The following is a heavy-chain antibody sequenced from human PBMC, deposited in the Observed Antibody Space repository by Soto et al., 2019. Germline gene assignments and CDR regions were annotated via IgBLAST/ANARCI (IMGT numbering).Heavy chain of an antibody. CDR1: GGSISSYY. V-gene: IGHV4-59*01. D-gene: IGHD6-13*01. J-gene: IGHJ4*02. CDR2: IYYSGST. CDR3: ARGIAAAGTFHFDY. Sequence: SETLSLTCTVSGGSISSYYWSWIRQPPGKGLEWIGYIYYSGSTNYNPSLKSRVTISVDTSKNQFSLKLSSVTAADTAVYYCARGIAAAGTFHFDYWGQGTLVTVSS.